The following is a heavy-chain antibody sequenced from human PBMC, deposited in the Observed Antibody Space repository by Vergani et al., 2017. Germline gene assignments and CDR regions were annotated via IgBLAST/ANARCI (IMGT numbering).Heavy chain of an antibody. Sequence: QVQLVESGGGVVQPGRSLRLSCAASGFTFSSYAMHWVRQAPGKGLEWVAVISYDGSNKYYADSVKGRFTISRDNAKNSLYLQMNSLRAEDTALYYCAKGGGMGGMGYFDYWGQGTLVTVSS. CDR2: ISYDGSNK. D-gene: IGHD3-16*01. CDR3: AKGGGMGGMGYFDY. J-gene: IGHJ4*02. V-gene: IGHV3-30*04. CDR1: GFTFSSYA.